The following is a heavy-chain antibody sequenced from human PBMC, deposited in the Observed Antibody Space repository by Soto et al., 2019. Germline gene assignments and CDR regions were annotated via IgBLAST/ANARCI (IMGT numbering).Heavy chain of an antibody. CDR2: ISYDGSNK. J-gene: IGHJ4*02. Sequence: QVQLVESGGGVVQPGRSLRLSCAASGFTFSSYAMHWVRQAPGKGLEWVAVISYDGSNKYYADSVKGRFTISRDNSKNTLYLQMKSLRAEDTAVYYCARDLSGYDSAFDYWGQGTLVTVSS. CDR3: ARDLSGYDSAFDY. V-gene: IGHV3-30-3*01. CDR1: GFTFSSYA. D-gene: IGHD5-12*01.